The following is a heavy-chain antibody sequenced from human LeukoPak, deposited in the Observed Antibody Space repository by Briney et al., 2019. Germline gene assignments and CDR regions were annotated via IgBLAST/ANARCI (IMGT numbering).Heavy chain of an antibody. CDR3: ASDFDSSGYYPDY. D-gene: IGHD3-22*01. CDR1: GFTFSSYS. CDR2: ISSSSSTI. J-gene: IGHJ4*02. V-gene: IGHV3-48*02. Sequence: GGSLRLSCATSGFTFSSYSMNWVRQAPGKGLEWVSYISSSSSTIYYADSVKGRFTISRDNAKNSLYLQMNSLRDEDTAVYYCASDFDSSGYYPDYWGQGTLVTVSS.